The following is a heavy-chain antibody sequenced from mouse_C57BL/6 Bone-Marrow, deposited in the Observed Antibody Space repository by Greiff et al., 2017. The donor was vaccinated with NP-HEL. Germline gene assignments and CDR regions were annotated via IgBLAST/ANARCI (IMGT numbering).Heavy chain of an antibody. J-gene: IGHJ4*01. Sequence: EVKLMESGAELVKPGASVKLSCTASGFNIKDYYMHWVKQRTEQGLEWIGRIDPEDGETKYAPKFQGKATITADTSSNTAYLQLSSLTSEDTAVYYCARVYGSSYDAMDYWGQGTSVTVSS. D-gene: IGHD1-1*01. CDR2: IDPEDGET. V-gene: IGHV14-2*01. CDR3: ARVYGSSYDAMDY. CDR1: GFNIKDYY.